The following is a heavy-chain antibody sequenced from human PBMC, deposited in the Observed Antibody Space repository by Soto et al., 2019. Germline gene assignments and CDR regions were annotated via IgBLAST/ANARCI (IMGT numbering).Heavy chain of an antibody. Sequence: QVQLQQWGAGLLKPSETLSLTCAVYGGSFSGYYWSWIRQPPGKGLEWIGEINHSRSTNYNPSLKSRVTISVDTSKNQFSLKLSSVTAADTAVYYCARLVVVVAASPYYYYYYYMDVWGKGTTVTVSS. J-gene: IGHJ6*03. CDR3: ARLVVVVAASPYYYYYYYMDV. CDR1: GGSFSGYY. D-gene: IGHD2-15*01. CDR2: INHSRST. V-gene: IGHV4-34*01.